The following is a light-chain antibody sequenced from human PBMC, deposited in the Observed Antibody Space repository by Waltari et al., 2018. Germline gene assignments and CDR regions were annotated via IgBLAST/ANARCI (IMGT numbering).Light chain of an antibody. V-gene: IGKV1-9*01. CDR3: QQLNTYPFT. CDR1: HGIICY. J-gene: IGKJ4*01. Sequence: IQLTQSRSFLFAPVVDRVTITCRATHGIICYFAWYQQKPGKVPKLLIYAASTLQSGVPSRFSGSGSGTEFTLTISSLQPEDSATYYGQQLNTYPFTFGGGTKVEIK. CDR2: AAS.